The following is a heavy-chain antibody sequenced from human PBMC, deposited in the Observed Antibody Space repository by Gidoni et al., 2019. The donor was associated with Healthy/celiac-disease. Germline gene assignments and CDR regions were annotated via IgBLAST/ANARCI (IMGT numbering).Heavy chain of an antibody. CDR3: ARGAVGYSYAPPGY. CDR2: INPNSGGT. D-gene: IGHD5-18*01. Sequence: QVQLVQSGAEVKNPGAAVKGSCKTSGYTFTGYYIHWVRQAPGQGLEWVGWINPNSGGTNYAQKFQGRVTMTRDTSISTAYMELSRLRSDDTAVYYCARGAVGYSYAPPGYWGQGTLVTVSS. CDR1: GYTFTGYY. J-gene: IGHJ4*02. V-gene: IGHV1-2*02.